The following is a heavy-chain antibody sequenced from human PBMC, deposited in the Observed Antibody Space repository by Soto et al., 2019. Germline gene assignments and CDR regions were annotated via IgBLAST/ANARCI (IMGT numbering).Heavy chain of an antibody. J-gene: IGHJ1*01. V-gene: IGHV3-7*04. D-gene: IGHD2-21*02. Sequence: EVQLVESGGDLVQPGGSLRLSCAASGFTFSTYWLTWVRQVPGKGLEWVAHIRPAGREAGYVDSVKGRFTNSRDNDKKSLHLHMSSLRVDDTAVYYCARDGWGSLLAHCGLGTLVTVSS. CDR3: ARDGWGSLLAH. CDR1: GFTFSTYW. CDR2: IRPAGREA.